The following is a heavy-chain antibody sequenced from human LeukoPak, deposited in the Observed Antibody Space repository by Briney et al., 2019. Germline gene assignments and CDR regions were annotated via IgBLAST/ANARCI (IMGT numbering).Heavy chain of an antibody. V-gene: IGHV1-18*01. J-gene: IGHJ6*03. CDR1: GYTFTSYG. Sequence: ASVKVSCKASGYTFTSYGISWVRQAPGQGLEWMGWISAYNGNTNYAQKLQGRVTMTTDTSTSTAYMELRSLRSDDTAVYYCARRTMVRGVISYYYYYYYMDVWGKGTTVTVSS. CDR2: ISAYNGNT. D-gene: IGHD3-10*01. CDR3: ARRTMVRGVISYYYYYYYMDV.